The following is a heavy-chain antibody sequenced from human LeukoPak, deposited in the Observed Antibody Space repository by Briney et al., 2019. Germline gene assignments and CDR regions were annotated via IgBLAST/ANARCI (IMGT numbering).Heavy chain of an antibody. Sequence: GGSLRLSCAASGFTFSSYGMQWVRQAPGRGLEWVAFIQYDGRNKYYADSVKGRFTISRDNSKNTLYLQMNSLRAADTAVYYCAKDRPGYSSGWANWFDPWGQGTLVTVSS. D-gene: IGHD6-19*01. CDR2: IQYDGRNK. J-gene: IGHJ5*02. CDR1: GFTFSSYG. CDR3: AKDRPGYSSGWANWFDP. V-gene: IGHV3-30*02.